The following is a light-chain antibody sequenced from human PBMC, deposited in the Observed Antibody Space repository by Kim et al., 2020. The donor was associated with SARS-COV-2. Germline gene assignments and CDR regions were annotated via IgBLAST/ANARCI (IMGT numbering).Light chain of an antibody. V-gene: IGKV1-33*01. CDR3: QQYNDFPRT. CDR1: QGISKY. J-gene: IGKJ1*01. CDR2: DAS. Sequence: DIQMTQSPSSLSASVGDRVTITCQASQGISKYLNWYQQKPGKAPKLLIYDASNLRTGVPSRFSGSGSGTDFTFTISSLQPEDFATYYCQQYNDFPRTFGQGTKVDIK.